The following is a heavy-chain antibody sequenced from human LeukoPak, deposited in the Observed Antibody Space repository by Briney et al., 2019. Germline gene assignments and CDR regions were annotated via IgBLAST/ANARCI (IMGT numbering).Heavy chain of an antibody. CDR1: GYTFTGYY. CDR2: INPNSGGT. V-gene: IGHV1-2*04. Sequence: ASVKVSCKASGYTFTGYYMHWVRQAPGQGLEWMGWINPNSGGTNYAQKFQGWVTMTRDTSISTAYMELSRLRSDDTAVYYCARGVYYYGSGKGPYYFDYWGQGTLVTVSS. CDR3: ARGVYYYGSGKGPYYFDY. D-gene: IGHD3-10*01. J-gene: IGHJ4*02.